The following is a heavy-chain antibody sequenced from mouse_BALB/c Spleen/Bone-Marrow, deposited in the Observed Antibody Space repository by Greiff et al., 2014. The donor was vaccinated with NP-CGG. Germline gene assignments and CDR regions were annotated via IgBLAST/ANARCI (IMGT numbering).Heavy chain of an antibody. D-gene: IGHD3-3*01. Sequence: EVQLQQSGGGLVKPGGSLKLACAVSGFTFSYYAMSWVRLTPEKRLEWVASITNGGNTYYPDILRGRFTISRDNARNILYLQMSSLRSEDTTMYYCTREGGQGDYWGQGTSVTVSS. J-gene: IGHJ4*01. V-gene: IGHV5-6-5*01. CDR1: GFTFSYYA. CDR2: ITNGGNT. CDR3: TREGGQGDY.